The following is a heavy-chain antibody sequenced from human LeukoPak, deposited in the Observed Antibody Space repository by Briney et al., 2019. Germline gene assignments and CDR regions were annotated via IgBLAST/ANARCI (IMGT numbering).Heavy chain of an antibody. D-gene: IGHD1-26*01. CDR1: GFTFSSYA. V-gene: IGHV3-23*01. CDR2: ISGSGGST. J-gene: IGHJ4*02. CDR3: SRRRGSGSYNFYC. Sequence: GGSLRLSCAASGFTFSSYAMSWVRQAPGKGLEWVSAISGSGGSTYYADSVKGRFTISRDNSKNTLYLQMNSLRAEDTAVYYCSRRRGSGSYNFYCWGPGTLVTVSS.